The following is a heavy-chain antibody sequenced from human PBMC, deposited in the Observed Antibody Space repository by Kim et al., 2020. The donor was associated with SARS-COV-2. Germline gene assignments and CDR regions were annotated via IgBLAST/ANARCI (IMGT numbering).Heavy chain of an antibody. Sequence: YAPKFLGRVTITADESTSTAYLEVNNLRSDDTSVYYCARWEVAFFYGLDVWGQGTTVAVSS. CDR3: ARWEVAFFYGLDV. J-gene: IGHJ6*02. V-gene: IGHV1-69*01. D-gene: IGHD3-3*02.